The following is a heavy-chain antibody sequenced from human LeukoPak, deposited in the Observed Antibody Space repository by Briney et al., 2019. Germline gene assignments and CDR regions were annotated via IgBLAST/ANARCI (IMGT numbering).Heavy chain of an antibody. CDR3: ARVRGGDIQLWSCDY. D-gene: IGHD5-18*01. V-gene: IGHV3-11*04. Sequence: GGSLRLSCAASGFTFSDYYMSWIRQAPGKGLEWVSYISSSGSTIYYADSVKGRFTISRDNAKNSLYLQMNSLRVEDTALYYCARVRGGDIQLWSCDYWGQGALVTVSS. CDR2: ISSSGSTI. J-gene: IGHJ4*02. CDR1: GFTFSDYY.